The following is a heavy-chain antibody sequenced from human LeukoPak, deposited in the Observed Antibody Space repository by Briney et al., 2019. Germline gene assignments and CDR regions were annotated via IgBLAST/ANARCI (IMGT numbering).Heavy chain of an antibody. Sequence: GGSLRLSCAASGFPFSSHAMSWVRQPPGKGLEWVAAISNGKTYYADSVRGRFAISRDDSTNSVYLHMNSLRDEDTALYHCVREAGYCAPVCVKTNWFDPWGQGTLVTVSS. V-gene: IGHV3-23*01. CDR2: ISNGKT. CDR1: GFPFSSHA. J-gene: IGHJ5*02. CDR3: VREAGYCAPVCVKTNWFDP. D-gene: IGHD2-15*01.